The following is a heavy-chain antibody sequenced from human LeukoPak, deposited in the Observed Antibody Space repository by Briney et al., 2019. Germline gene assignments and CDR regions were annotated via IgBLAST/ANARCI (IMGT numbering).Heavy chain of an antibody. Sequence: ASVKVSCKASGYTFTRYYMHWVRQAPGPGLEWMGIINPSGGSTSYAQKFQGRVTMTRDTSTSTVYMELSSLRSEDTAVYYCARDLGAKSSSRGAFDIWGQGTMVTVSS. V-gene: IGHV1-46*01. J-gene: IGHJ3*02. CDR3: ARDLGAKSSSRGAFDI. CDR2: INPSGGST. CDR1: GYTFTRYY. D-gene: IGHD6-6*01.